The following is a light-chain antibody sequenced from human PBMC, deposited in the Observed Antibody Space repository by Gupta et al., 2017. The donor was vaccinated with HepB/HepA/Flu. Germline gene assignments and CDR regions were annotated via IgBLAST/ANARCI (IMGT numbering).Light chain of an antibody. Sequence: QSALNQPASVSGSPGTSIPISLTCTSSDVGGYNYVPWYQQHPGKAPKLMIYDVSNRPSAVSNRFSGAKSGNTASLTISGLHAEDEADYYCSSYTSSSTPEVFGGGTKLTVL. CDR2: DVS. CDR3: SSYTSSSTPEV. CDR1: SSDVGGYNY. V-gene: IGLV2-14*01. J-gene: IGLJ3*02.